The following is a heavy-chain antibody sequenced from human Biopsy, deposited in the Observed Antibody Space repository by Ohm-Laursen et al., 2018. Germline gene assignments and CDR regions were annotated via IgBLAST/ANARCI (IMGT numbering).Heavy chain of an antibody. CDR2: IYYSGST. J-gene: IGHJ3*02. V-gene: IGHV4-59*12. D-gene: IGHD3-22*01. CDR3: ARVSRSIYDSTFDSFNI. CDR1: GGSISSYY. Sequence: SDTLSLTCTVSGGSISSYYWSWIRQPPGKGLEWIGYIYYSGSTNYNPSLKSRVSISIDTSKNQLSLRLNSVTAADTAVYYCARVSRSIYDSTFDSFNIWGPGTMVTVSS.